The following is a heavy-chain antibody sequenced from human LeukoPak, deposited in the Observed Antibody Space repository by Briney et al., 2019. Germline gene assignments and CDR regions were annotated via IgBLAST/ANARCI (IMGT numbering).Heavy chain of an antibody. J-gene: IGHJ4*02. CDR1: GFTFSSYW. V-gene: IGHV3-7*01. CDR3: AKDSLGATYYFDY. Sequence: GGSLRLSCAASGFTFSSYWMSWVRQAPGKGLEWVANIKQDGSEKYYVDSVKGRFTISRDNAKNSLYLQMNSLRAEDTAVYYCAKDSLGATYYFDYWGQGTLVTVSS. CDR2: IKQDGSEK. D-gene: IGHD1-26*01.